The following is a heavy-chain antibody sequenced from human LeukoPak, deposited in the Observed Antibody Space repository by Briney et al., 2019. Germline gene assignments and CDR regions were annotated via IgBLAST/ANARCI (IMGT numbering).Heavy chain of an antibody. CDR2: ISYDGSNT. CDR1: GFSFNNFG. Sequence: GGSLRLSCAASGFSFNNFGIHWVRQAPGKGLKWVTVISYDGSNTHYADSVKGRFIISRDNSKNTVYLQMNSLRAEDTAVYYCARKGHWGQGTLVTVSS. CDR3: ARKGH. V-gene: IGHV3-30*03. J-gene: IGHJ4*02.